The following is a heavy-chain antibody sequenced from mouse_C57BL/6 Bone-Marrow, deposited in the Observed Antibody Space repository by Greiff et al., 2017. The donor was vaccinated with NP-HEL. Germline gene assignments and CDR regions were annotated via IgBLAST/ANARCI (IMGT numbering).Heavy chain of an antibody. V-gene: IGHV1-64*01. CDR1: GYTFTSYW. Sequence: QVQLQQPGAELVKPGASVKLSCKASGYTFTSYWMHWVKQSPGQGLEWIGMILPNSGSTNYNEKFKSKATLTVDKSSSTAYMQLSSLTSEDAADYYCARSHYYGSSPGFAYWGQGTLVTVSA. CDR3: ARSHYYGSSPGFAY. CDR2: ILPNSGST. J-gene: IGHJ3*01. D-gene: IGHD1-1*01.